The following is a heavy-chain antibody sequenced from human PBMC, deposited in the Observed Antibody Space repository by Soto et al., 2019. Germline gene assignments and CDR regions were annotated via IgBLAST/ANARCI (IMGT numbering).Heavy chain of an antibody. CDR1: GGSISSYY. CDR3: ARDRMDYASSGYYWRYFEP. Sequence: SETLSLTCTVSGGSISSYYWSWIRQPAGKGLEWIGRIYTSGSTNYKPSLKSRVTMSVDTSKNQFSLKMSSVTAADTAVYYCARDRMDYASSGYYWRYFEPWGQGTLVTVSS. CDR2: IYTSGST. V-gene: IGHV4-4*07. J-gene: IGHJ5*02. D-gene: IGHD3-22*01.